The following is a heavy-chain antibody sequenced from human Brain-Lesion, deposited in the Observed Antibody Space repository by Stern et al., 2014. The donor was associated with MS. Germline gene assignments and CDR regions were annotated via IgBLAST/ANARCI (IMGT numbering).Heavy chain of an antibody. CDR3: ARGQRGITIFGVVTDYYYLGMDV. Sequence: VQLVESGAEVKKPGASVKVSCKTSGYIFTGYYIHWVRQAPGQGLEWMAWINTNTGGTKYAQKFQGRVTMSRDTSISTAYVELSSLTSDDTAVYYCARGQRGITIFGVVTDYYYLGMDVWGQGTTVTVSS. CDR2: INTNTGGT. V-gene: IGHV1-2*02. CDR1: GYIFTGYY. D-gene: IGHD3-3*01. J-gene: IGHJ6*02.